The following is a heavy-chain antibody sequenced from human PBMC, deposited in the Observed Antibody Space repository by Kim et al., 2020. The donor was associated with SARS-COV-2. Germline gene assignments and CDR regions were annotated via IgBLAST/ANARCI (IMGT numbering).Heavy chain of an antibody. CDR2: ISGSSNST. CDR1: GFAFSDYY. CDR3: ARRGTTYCTPDDCKPNW. Sequence: GGSLRLSCAASGFAFSDYYMGWNRQAPGKGLEWLSHISGSSNSTNYADSVKGRFTISRDNAKNSLYLQMSSLRAEDTAAYYCARRGTTYCTPDDCKPNW. D-gene: IGHD2-8*01. J-gene: IGHJ5*01. V-gene: IGHV3-11*03.